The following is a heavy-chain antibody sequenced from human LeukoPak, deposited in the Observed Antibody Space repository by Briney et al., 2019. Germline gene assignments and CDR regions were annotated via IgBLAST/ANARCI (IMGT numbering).Heavy chain of an antibody. Sequence: SETLSLTCSVSGGSINSGYWIWIRQPAGKGLEGMGRLYASGSTNYNPSLKSRVTISVDTSRTQFSLKVSSMNAADTAVSYCAGGHSPLEYWGQGTLVTVSS. CDR2: LYASGST. J-gene: IGHJ4*02. V-gene: IGHV4-4*07. CDR1: GGSINSGY. D-gene: IGHD4-23*01. CDR3: AGGHSPLEY.